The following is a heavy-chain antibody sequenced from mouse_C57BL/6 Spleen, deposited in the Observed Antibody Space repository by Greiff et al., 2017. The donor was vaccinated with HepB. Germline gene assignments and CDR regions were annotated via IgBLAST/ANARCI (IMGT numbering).Heavy chain of an antibody. Sequence: QVQLQQPGAELVKPGASVKMSCKASGYTFTSYWITWVKQRPGQGLEWIGDIYPGSGSTNYNEKFKSKATLTVDTSSSTAYMQLSSLTSEDSAVYDCARSGSSGSPWFAYWGQGTLVTVSA. CDR3: ARSGSSGSPWFAY. CDR1: GYTFTSYW. CDR2: IYPGSGST. V-gene: IGHV1-55*01. D-gene: IGHD3-2*02. J-gene: IGHJ3*01.